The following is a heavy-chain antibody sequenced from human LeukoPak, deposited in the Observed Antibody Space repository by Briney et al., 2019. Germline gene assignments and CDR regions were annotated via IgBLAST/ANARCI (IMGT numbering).Heavy chain of an antibody. V-gene: IGHV1-2*02. CDR3: ARAVGATSGFDY. CDR1: GYTFTGYY. J-gene: IGHJ4*02. Sequence: WASVKVSCKASGYTFTGYYMHWVRQAPGQGLEWMGWINPNSGGTNYAQKFQGRVTMTRDTSISTAYMELSRLRSDDTAVYCCARAVGATSGFDYWGQGTLVTVSS. D-gene: IGHD1-26*01. CDR2: INPNSGGT.